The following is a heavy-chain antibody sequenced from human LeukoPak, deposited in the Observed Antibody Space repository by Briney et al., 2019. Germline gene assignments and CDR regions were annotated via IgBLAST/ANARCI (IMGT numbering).Heavy chain of an antibody. D-gene: IGHD1-26*01. Sequence: PSETLSLTCAVYGGSFSGYYWSWIRQPPGKGLEWIGEINHSGSTNYNPSLKSRVTISVDTSEKQFYLKLSSVTAADTAVYYCARRSGSYYDYRGQGTLVTVSS. J-gene: IGHJ4*02. CDR1: GGSFSGYY. CDR2: INHSGST. V-gene: IGHV4-34*01. CDR3: ARRSGSYYDY.